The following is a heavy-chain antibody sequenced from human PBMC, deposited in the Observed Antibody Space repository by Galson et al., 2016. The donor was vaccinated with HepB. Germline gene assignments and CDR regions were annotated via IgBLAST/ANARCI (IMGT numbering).Heavy chain of an antibody. J-gene: IGHJ5*02. Sequence: ETLSLTCTVSGGSISSSSYYWGWIRQPPGKGLEWIGSIYYSGSTYYNTSLKSRVTISVDTSKNQFSLKLSSVTAADTAVYYCARHLKIQLWLRGNWFDPWGQGTLVTVSS. CDR2: IYYSGST. CDR1: GGSISSSSYY. V-gene: IGHV4-39*01. CDR3: ARHLKIQLWLRGNWFDP. D-gene: IGHD5-18*01.